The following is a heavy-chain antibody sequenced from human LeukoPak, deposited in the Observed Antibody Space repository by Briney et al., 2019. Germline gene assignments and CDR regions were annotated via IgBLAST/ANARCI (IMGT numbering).Heavy chain of an antibody. Sequence: GASVKVSCKASGYTFTSYYMHWVRQAPGQGLEWMGIINPSGGSTTYAQKFQGRVTMTRDTSTSTVYMELSSLRSEDTAVYYCASVMWRTIIGGGLYYFDYWGQGTLVTVSS. J-gene: IGHJ4*02. CDR3: ASVMWRTIIGGGLYYFDY. CDR1: GYTFTSYY. D-gene: IGHD3-22*01. CDR2: INPSGGST. V-gene: IGHV1-46*01.